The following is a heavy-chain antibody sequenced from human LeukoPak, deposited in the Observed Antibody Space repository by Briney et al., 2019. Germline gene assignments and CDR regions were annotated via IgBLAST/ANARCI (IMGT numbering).Heavy chain of an antibody. V-gene: IGHV4-59*01. J-gene: IGHJ3*02. CDR1: GGSISSYY. CDR3: ARVSGSYPPDAFDI. Sequence: PSETLSLTCTVSGGSISSYYWSWIRQPPGKGLEWIGYIYYSGSTNYNPPLKSRVTISVDTSKNQFSLKLSSVTAADTAVYYCARVSGSYPPDAFDIWGQGTMVTVSS. D-gene: IGHD3-10*01. CDR2: IYYSGST.